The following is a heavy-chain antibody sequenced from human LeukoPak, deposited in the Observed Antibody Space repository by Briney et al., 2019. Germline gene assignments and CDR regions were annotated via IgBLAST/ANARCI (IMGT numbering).Heavy chain of an antibody. V-gene: IGHV1-8*01. Sequence: GASVTVSYQASGYTFTSYDINWVRPATGQGLEWMGWMNPNSGNTGYAQKFQGRVTMTRNTSISAAYMELSSLRSEDTAVYYCARRVGYCSGGSCYHIDYWGQGTLVTVSS. J-gene: IGHJ4*02. D-gene: IGHD2-15*01. CDR3: ARRVGYCSGGSCYHIDY. CDR2: MNPNSGNT. CDR1: GYTFTSYD.